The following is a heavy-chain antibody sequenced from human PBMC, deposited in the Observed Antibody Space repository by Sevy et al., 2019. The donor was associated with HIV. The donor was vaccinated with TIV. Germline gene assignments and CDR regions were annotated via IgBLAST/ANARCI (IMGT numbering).Heavy chain of an antibody. V-gene: IGHV4-39*01. CDR1: GGSISSSSYY. CDR3: ARGGIVGATSFDY. D-gene: IGHD1-26*01. Sequence: SETLSLTCTVSGGSISSSSYYWGWIRQPPGKGLEWIGSIYYSGSTYYNPSLKSRVTISVDTSKNQFSLKLGSVTAADTAVYYCARGGIVGATSFDYWGQGTLVTVSS. CDR2: IYYSGST. J-gene: IGHJ4*02.